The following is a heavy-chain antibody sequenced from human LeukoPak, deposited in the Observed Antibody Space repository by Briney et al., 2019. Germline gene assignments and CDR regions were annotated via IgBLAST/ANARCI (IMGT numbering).Heavy chain of an antibody. Sequence: PSETLSLTCAVYGGSFSGYYWSWIRQPPGKGLEWIGEINHSGSTNYNPSLKSRVTISVDTSKNQFSLKLSSVTAADTAVYYCARGKTIKAFDYWGQGTLVTVSS. CDR2: INHSGST. D-gene: IGHD1/OR15-1a*01. CDR1: GGSFSGYY. V-gene: IGHV4-34*01. J-gene: IGHJ4*02. CDR3: ARGKTIKAFDY.